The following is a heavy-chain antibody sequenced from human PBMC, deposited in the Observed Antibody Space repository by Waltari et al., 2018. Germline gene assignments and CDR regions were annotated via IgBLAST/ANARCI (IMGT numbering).Heavy chain of an antibody. D-gene: IGHD3-22*01. J-gene: IGHJ6*02. CDR3: ARSLKDLDYYDSSGVQGFYYYYGMDV. CDR2: MFPTFGTA. CDR1: GGTFSSYA. V-gene: IGHV1-69*12. Sequence: QVQLVQSEAAVKKPGSSVKVSCKASGGTFSSYAISWVRQAPGPGLEWMGGMFPTFGTANYAQKFQGRVTITADESTSTAYMELSSLRSEDTAVYYCARSLKDLDYYDSSGVQGFYYYYGMDVWGQGTTVTVSS.